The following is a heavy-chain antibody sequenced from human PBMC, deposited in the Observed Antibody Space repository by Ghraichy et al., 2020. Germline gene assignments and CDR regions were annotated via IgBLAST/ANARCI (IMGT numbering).Heavy chain of an antibody. D-gene: IGHD6-19*01. CDR2: TYYSGST. J-gene: IGHJ4*02. CDR3: ARRRIAVVDY. V-gene: IGHV4-39*01. Sequence: ESLNISCTVSGGSISSSSYYWGWIRQPPGKGLEWIGSTYYSGSTYYNPSLKSRVTISVDTSKNQFSLKLSSVTAADTAVYYCARRRIAVVDYWGQGTLVTVSS. CDR1: GGSISSSSYY.